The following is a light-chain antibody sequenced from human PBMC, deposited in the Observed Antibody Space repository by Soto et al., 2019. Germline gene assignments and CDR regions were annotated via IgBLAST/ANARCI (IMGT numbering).Light chain of an antibody. V-gene: IGKV1-6*01. CDR2: AAS. J-gene: IGKJ1*01. CDR1: QDIKND. Sequence: AIQMTQSPSSLSAFVGDRVTITCRASQDIKNDLGWYQQKPGKAPKLLIYAASSLHSGVPSRFSGSGSGTDFTLTIGSLQPEDFATYYCLQDYDYPRTFGQGTTVEIK. CDR3: LQDYDYPRT.